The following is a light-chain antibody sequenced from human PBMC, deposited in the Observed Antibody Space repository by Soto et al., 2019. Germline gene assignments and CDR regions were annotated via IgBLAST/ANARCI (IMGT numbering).Light chain of an antibody. CDR2: EVS. CDR3: SSYAGSNNFV. V-gene: IGLV2-8*01. CDR1: SSDIGAYIY. J-gene: IGLJ1*01. Sequence: QSVLTQPPSASGSPGQSVTISCTGTSSDIGAYIYVSWYQQHPGKAPKLMTSEVSRRPSGVPERFSGSKSGNTASLTVSGLQADDEAHYYCSSYAGSNNFVFGTGTKVTVL.